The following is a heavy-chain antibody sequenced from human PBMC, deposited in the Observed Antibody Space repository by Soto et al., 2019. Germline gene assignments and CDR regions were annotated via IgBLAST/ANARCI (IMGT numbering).Heavy chain of an antibody. Sequence: QVQLAQSGAEVKNPGASVKVSCKASGYTFTDYYIHWLRQAPAQGLEWMGWINPNSGDTKYAQKFQGWATMTRDTSLSTTYMELSRLTSDDTALYYCARGPSHGAFDIWGQGTIITVSS. CDR2: INPNSGDT. CDR3: ARGPSHGAFDI. V-gene: IGHV1-2*04. J-gene: IGHJ3*02. CDR1: GYTFTDYY.